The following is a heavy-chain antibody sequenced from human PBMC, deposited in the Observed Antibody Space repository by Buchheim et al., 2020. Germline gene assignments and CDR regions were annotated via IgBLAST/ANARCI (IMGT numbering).Heavy chain of an antibody. J-gene: IGHJ6*02. CDR3: AREWSPYCGGDCYFRFGYYYGMDV. CDR1: GFTFSSYW. Sequence: EVQLVESGGGLVQPGGSRRLSCAASGFTFSSYWMHWVRQAPGKGLVWVSRINSDGSSTSYADSVKGRFTIPRDNAKNTLYLQMNSLRAEDTAVYYCAREWSPYCGGDCYFRFGYYYGMDVWGQGTT. CDR2: INSDGSST. V-gene: IGHV3-74*01. D-gene: IGHD2-21*01.